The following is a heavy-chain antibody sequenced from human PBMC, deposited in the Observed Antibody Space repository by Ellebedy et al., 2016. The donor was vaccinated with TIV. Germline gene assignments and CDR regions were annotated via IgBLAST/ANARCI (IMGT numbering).Heavy chain of an antibody. CDR2: IYYSGST. CDR1: GDSLSSSSSY. Sequence: SETLSLTCTVSGDSLSSSSSYWGWIRQPPGKGLEWIGSIYYSGSTYYNPSLESRVTISVDTSKTQFSLKLSSVTAANTAVYYCARCSYDSSGFYYYYGMDVWGQGTTVTVSS. V-gene: IGHV4-39*01. J-gene: IGHJ6*02. CDR3: ARCSYDSSGFYYYYGMDV. D-gene: IGHD3-22*01.